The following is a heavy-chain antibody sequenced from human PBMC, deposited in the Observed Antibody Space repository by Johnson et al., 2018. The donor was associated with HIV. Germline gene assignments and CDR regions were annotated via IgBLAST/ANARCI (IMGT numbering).Heavy chain of an antibody. CDR3: AREAYCSGGSCYDAFDI. CDR1: GFTFSNYA. CDR2: IYSGGST. Sequence: VQLVESGGGVVQPGRSLRLSCAASGFTFSNYAMHWVRQAPGKGLEWVSVIYSGGSTYYADSVKGRFTISRDNSKNTLYLQMNSLRAEDTAVYYCAREAYCSGGSCYDAFDIWGQGTMVTVSS. V-gene: IGHV3-66*01. J-gene: IGHJ3*02. D-gene: IGHD2-15*01.